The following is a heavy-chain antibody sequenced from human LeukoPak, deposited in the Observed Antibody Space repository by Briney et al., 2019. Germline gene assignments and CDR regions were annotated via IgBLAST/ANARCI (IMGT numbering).Heavy chain of an antibody. V-gene: IGHV3-11*01. CDR1: GFTFSDYY. CDR3: ARDKGMYYFDY. CDR2: ISSSGSTI. Sequence: GRTPRLSCAASGFTFSDYYMSWIRQALGKGLERVSYISSSGSTIYYADSAKGRFTISRDNAKNSLYLQMNSLRAEDTAVYYGARDKGMYYFDYWGQGTLVTVSS. J-gene: IGHJ4*02.